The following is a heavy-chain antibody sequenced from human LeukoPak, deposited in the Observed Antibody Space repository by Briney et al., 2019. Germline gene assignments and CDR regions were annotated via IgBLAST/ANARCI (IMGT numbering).Heavy chain of an antibody. V-gene: IGHV1-69*04. CDR2: IIPILGIA. D-gene: IGHD5-24*01. Sequence: GASVKVSCKASGGTFSSYAISWVRQAPGQGLEWMGRIIPILGIANYAQKFQGRVTITADKSTSTAYMELSSLRSEDTAVYYCARWVRGGYNGKNFDYWGQGTLVTVSS. CDR1: GGTFSSYA. CDR3: ARWVRGGYNGKNFDY. J-gene: IGHJ4*02.